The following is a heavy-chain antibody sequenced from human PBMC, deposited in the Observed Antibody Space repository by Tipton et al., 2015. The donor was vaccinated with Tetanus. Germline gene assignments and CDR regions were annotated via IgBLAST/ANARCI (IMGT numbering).Heavy chain of an antibody. D-gene: IGHD3-22*01. CDR1: GGSISRLY. V-gene: IGHV4-59*11. CDR3: ARFSYDSGGFYSYFDY. J-gene: IGHJ4*02. CDR2: AYYSGST. Sequence: LRLSCTVSGGSISRLYWGWIRQPPGKGLEWIGHAYYSGSTNYNPSLKSRVSISVDTSNDQFSLRLTSVAAADTAIYYCARFSYDSGGFYSYFDYWGRGTLVTVSS.